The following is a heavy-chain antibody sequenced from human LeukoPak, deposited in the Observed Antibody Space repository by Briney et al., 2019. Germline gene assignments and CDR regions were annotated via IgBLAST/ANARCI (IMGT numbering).Heavy chain of an antibody. CDR2: IKQGGSEK. Sequence: GGSLRLSCAASGFTFSSYWMSWVRQAPGKGLGWVANIKQGGSEKYYVDSVKGRFTISRDNAKNSLYLQMNSLRAEDTAVYYCAASSGYYFSHFDYWGQGTLVTVSS. CDR1: GFTFSSYW. CDR3: AASSGYYFSHFDY. V-gene: IGHV3-7*05. D-gene: IGHD3-22*01. J-gene: IGHJ4*02.